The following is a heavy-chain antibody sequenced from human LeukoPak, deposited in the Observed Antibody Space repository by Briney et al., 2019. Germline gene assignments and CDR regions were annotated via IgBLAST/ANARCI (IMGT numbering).Heavy chain of an antibody. CDR1: GYTFTGYY. CDR2: INPNSGGT. J-gene: IGHJ6*02. Sequence: ASVKVSCKASGYTFTGYYMHWVRQAPGQGLEWMGWINPNSGGTNYAQKFQGRVTMTRDTSISTAYMELSRLRSDDTAVYYCATTTRYYYYYYGMDVWGQGTTVTVSS. D-gene: IGHD1-1*01. CDR3: ATTTRYYYYYYGMDV. V-gene: IGHV1-2*02.